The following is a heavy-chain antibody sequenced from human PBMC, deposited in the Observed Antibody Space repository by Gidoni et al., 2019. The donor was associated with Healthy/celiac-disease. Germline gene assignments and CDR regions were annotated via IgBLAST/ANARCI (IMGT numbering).Heavy chain of an antibody. J-gene: IGHJ3*02. CDR3: ARDEAYYYDSSGLYDAFDI. CDR1: GFTFGSYD. D-gene: IGHD3-22*01. V-gene: IGHV3-48*03. CDR2: ISSSGSTI. Sequence: EVQLVESGGGLGQPGGSLRLSCAACGFTFGSYDMNWVRQAPGKGLEWVSYISSSGSTIYYADSVKGRFTISRDNAKNSLYLQMNSLRAEDTAVYYCARDEAYYYDSSGLYDAFDIWGQGTMVTVSS.